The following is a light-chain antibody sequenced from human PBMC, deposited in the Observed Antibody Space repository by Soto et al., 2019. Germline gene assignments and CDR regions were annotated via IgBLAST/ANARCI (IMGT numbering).Light chain of an antibody. CDR2: GVT. CDR3: CSNAGSHYYV. Sequence: QSVLTQPPSASGSPGQSVTISCTGTSSDVGGYNYVSWYQQHPGKAPKLRIYGVTTRPSGVLDRFSGSKSANTASLTVSGLQADDEAEYYCCSNAGSHYYVFGTGTKLTVL. J-gene: IGLJ1*01. CDR1: SSDVGGYNY. V-gene: IGLV2-8*01.